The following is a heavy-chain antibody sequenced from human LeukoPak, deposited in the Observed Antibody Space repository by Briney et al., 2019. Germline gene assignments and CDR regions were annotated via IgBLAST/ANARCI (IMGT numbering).Heavy chain of an antibody. CDR3: AKADYYADHLFDY. CDR1: GFTFSSYA. CDR2: ISGSDGST. D-gene: IGHD3-10*01. Sequence: GGSLRLSCAASGFTFSSYAMSWVRQAPGKGLEWVSAISGSDGSTYYADSVKGRFTISRDNSKNTLYLQMNSLKAEDTAVYYCAKADYYADHLFDYWGQGTLVTVSS. J-gene: IGHJ4*02. V-gene: IGHV3-23*01.